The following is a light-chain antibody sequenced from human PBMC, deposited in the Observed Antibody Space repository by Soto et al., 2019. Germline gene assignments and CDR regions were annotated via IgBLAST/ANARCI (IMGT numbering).Light chain of an antibody. Sequence: EVVLTQSPGTLSLSPGDRVTLSCRASQSVSRNYLAWYQQKPGQAPRLLIYGASTRATGIPDRFSGSGSGTDFTLTINRLAPDDFAVFYCQYYGSSPRFTFGGGTKVEIK. CDR3: QYYGSSPRFT. J-gene: IGKJ4*01. V-gene: IGKV3-20*01. CDR1: QSVSRNY. CDR2: GAS.